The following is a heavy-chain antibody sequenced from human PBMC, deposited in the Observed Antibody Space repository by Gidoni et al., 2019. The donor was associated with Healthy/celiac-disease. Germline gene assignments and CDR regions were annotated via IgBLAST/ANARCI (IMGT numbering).Heavy chain of an antibody. CDR2: INSDGSST. J-gene: IGHJ5*02. D-gene: IGHD3-22*01. CDR3: ARGGSYYDSWKSGWFDP. V-gene: IGHV3-74*01. CDR1: GFTFSSYW. Sequence: EVQLVESGGGLVQPGGSLRLSCAASGFTFSSYWMHWVRQAPGKGLVGVSRINSDGSSTSYADSVKGRFTISRDNVKNTLYLQMNSLRAEDTAVYYCARGGSYYDSWKSGWFDPWGQGTLVTVSS.